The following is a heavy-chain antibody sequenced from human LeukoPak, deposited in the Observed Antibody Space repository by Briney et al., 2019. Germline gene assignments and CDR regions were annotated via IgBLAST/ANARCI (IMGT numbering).Heavy chain of an antibody. CDR1: GFTFSHHW. CDR2: IKEDGSEK. V-gene: IGHV3-7*01. CDR3: ARLNWNYADY. J-gene: IGHJ4*02. Sequence: GGSLRLSCTASGFTFSHHWMTWVRQAPGKGLEWVANIKEDGSEKDYVDSVKGRLTISRDNGKNSLYLQMNSLRGEDTAVYYCARLNWNYADYWGQGTLVTVST. D-gene: IGHD3-3*01.